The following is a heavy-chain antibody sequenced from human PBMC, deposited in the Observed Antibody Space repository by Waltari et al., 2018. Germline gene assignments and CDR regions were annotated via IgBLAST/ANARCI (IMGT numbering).Heavy chain of an antibody. J-gene: IGHJ6*03. D-gene: IGHD6-13*01. V-gene: IGHV1-69*04. CDR3: ASSLIAAAGTNYMDV. Sequence: QVQLVQSGAEVKKPGSSVKVSCKASGGTFSSYAISWVRQAPGQGLEWMGGIIPILGIANYEQKFQGRVTITADESTSTAYMELSSLRSEDTAVYYCASSLIAAAGTNYMDVWGKGTTVTVSS. CDR1: GGTFSSYA. CDR2: IIPILGIA.